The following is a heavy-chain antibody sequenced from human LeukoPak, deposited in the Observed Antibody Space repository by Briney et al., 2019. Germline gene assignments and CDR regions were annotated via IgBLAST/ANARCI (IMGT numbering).Heavy chain of an antibody. CDR1: GGSISSYY. Sequence: SETLSLTCTVSGGSISSYYWSWIRQPPGKGLEWIGYIYYSGSTNYNPSLKSRVTISVDTTKSQFSLKLSSVTAADTAVYYCARYCSSTSCYRASFDYWGQGTLVTVSS. D-gene: IGHD2-2*02. V-gene: IGHV4-59*01. CDR3: ARYCSSTSCYRASFDY. CDR2: IYYSGST. J-gene: IGHJ4*02.